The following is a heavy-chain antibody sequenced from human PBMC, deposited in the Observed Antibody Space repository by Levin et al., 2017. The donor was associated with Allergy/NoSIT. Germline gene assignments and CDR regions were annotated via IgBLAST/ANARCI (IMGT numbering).Heavy chain of an antibody. V-gene: IGHV3-23*01. CDR2: ISGSGGST. CDR1: GFTFGSSA. CDR3: AKLVPVALAAHRGWFDP. D-gene: IGHD6-19*01. J-gene: IGHJ5*02. Sequence: LSLTCAASGFTFGSSAMSWVRPAPGKGLEWVSAISGSGGSTYYADSVKGRFTISRDNSKNTLYLQMNSLRAEDTAVYYCAKLVPVALAAHRGWFDPWGQGTLVTVSS.